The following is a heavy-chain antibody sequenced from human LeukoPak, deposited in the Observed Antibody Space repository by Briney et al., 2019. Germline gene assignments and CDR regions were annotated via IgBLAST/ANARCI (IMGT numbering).Heavy chain of an antibody. J-gene: IGHJ3*02. CDR1: GFTFDDYA. V-gene: IGHV3-23*01. D-gene: IGHD2-2*01. CDR2: ISGSGGST. Sequence: GGSLRLSCAASGFTFDDYAMHWVRQAPGKGLEWVSGISGSGGSTYYADSVKGRFTISRDNSKNTLYLQMNSLRAEDTAVYYCAKDMIVRYQLLWGDAFDIWGQGTMVTVSS. CDR3: AKDMIVRYQLLWGDAFDI.